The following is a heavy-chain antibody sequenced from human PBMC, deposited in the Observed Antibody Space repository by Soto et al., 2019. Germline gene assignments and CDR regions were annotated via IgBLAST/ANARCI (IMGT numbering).Heavy chain of an antibody. CDR3: ARTTTVTTFRYYYYYMDV. D-gene: IGHD4-17*01. Sequence: SGPTLVTPTQTLTLTCTFSGFSLSTSGMCVSWIRQPPGKALEWLARIDWDDDKYYSTSLKTRLTISKDTSKNQVVLTMTNMDPVDTATYYCARTTTVTTFRYYYYYMDVWGKGTTVTVSS. J-gene: IGHJ6*03. CDR1: GFSLSTSGMC. V-gene: IGHV2-70*11. CDR2: IDWDDDK.